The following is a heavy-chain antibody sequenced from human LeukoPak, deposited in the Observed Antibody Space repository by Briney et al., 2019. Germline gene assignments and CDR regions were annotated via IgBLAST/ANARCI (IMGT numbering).Heavy chain of an antibody. J-gene: IGHJ4*02. CDR2: IYPGDSDT. V-gene: IGHV5-51*01. D-gene: IGHD6-25*01. CDR3: ARLLAAPYYINY. CDR1: GYSFTSYW. Sequence: GESLKISCKGSGYSFTSYWIAWVRQMPGKGLEWMGIIYPGDSDTRYSPSFQGQVTISVDTSIDTAYLQWSSVRASDTAMYYCARLLAAPYYINYWGQGTLVTVSS.